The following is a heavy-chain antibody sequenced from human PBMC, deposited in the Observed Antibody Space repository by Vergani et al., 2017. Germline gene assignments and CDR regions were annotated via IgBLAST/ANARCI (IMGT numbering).Heavy chain of an antibody. D-gene: IGHD3-10*01. CDR2: ISWNSGSI. J-gene: IGHJ6*02. V-gene: IGHV3-9*01. CDR3: SKEGKNYYGMDV. CDR1: GFTFDDYA. Sequence: EVQLVESGGGLVQPGRSLRLSCAASGFTFDDYAMHWVRQAPGKGREWVSGISWNSGSIGYADSVQGRVTISRDNAKNSLYLKMNSLRAEDTALYYCSKEGKNYYGMDVWGQGTTVTVSS.